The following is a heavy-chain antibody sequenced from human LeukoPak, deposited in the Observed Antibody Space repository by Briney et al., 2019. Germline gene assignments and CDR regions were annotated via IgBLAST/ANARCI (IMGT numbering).Heavy chain of an antibody. CDR3: AKYNIPYYDFWSTDY. CDR1: GFTFSSYG. D-gene: IGHD3-3*01. V-gene: IGHV3-30*02. J-gene: IGHJ4*02. Sequence: GGSLRLSCAASGFTFSSYGMHWVRQAPGKGLEWVAFIRYDGSNEYYADSVKGRFTISRDNSKNTLYLQMNSLRAEDTAVYYCAKYNIPYYDFWSTDYWGQGTLVTVSS. CDR2: IRYDGSNE.